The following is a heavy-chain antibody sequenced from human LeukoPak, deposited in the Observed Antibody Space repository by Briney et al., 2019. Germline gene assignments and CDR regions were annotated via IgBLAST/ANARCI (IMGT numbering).Heavy chain of an antibody. D-gene: IGHD3-16*02. CDR2: IYYSGST. Sequence: SETLSLTCTVSGVSISSYYWSWIRQPPGKGLEWIGYIYYSGSTNYNPSLKSRVTISVDTSKNQFSLKLSSVTAADTAVYYCARSVTFGGVIVLWGQGTLVTVSS. J-gene: IGHJ4*02. CDR3: ARSVTFGGVIVL. CDR1: GVSISSYY. V-gene: IGHV4-59*01.